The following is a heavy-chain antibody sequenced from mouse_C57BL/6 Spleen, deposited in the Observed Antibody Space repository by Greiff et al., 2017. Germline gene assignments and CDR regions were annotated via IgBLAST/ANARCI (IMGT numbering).Heavy chain of an antibody. V-gene: IGHV1-54*01. CDR2: INPGSGGT. Sequence: VQLVESGAELVRPGTSVKVSCKASGYAFTNYLIEWVKQRPGQGLEWIGVINPGSGGTNYTEKFKGKATLTADKSSSTAYMQLSSLTSEDSAVYFCARNSNAMDYWGQGTSVTVAS. CDR3: ARNSNAMDY. J-gene: IGHJ4*01. CDR1: GYAFTNYL.